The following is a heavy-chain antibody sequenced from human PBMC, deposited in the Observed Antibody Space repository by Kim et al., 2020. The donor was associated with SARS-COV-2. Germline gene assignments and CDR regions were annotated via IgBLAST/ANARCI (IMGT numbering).Heavy chain of an antibody. J-gene: IGHJ4*02. V-gene: IGHV1-69*04. CDR2: IIPILGIA. CDR1: GGTFSSYA. CDR3: ARDLPFMITFGEGNY. Sequence: SVKVSCKASGGTFSSYAISWVRQAPGQGLEWMGRIIPILGIANYAQKFQGRVTITADKSTSTAYMELSSLRSEDTAVYYCARDLPFMITFGEGNYWGQGTLVTVSS. D-gene: IGHD3-16*01.